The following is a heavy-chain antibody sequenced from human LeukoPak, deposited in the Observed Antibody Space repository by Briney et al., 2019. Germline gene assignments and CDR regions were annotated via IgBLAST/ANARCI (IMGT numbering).Heavy chain of an antibody. CDR1: GFNFRDSA. D-gene: IGHD4-17*01. CDR3: AADYGDYVSPSD. Sequence: GGSLRLSCAASGFNFRDSAMHWVRQPPGKGLEGVAVSSYDGTNKYYADSVNGRFTISRDNSKNTLFLQMNNLRLEGTAVYYCAADYGDYVSPSDWGQGSLVIVSS. J-gene: IGHJ4*02. CDR2: SSYDGTNK. V-gene: IGHV3-30*04.